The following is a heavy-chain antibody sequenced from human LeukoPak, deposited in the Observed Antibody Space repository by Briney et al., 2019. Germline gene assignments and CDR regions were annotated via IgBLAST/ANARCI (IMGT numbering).Heavy chain of an antibody. V-gene: IGHV3-30-3*01. CDR1: GFTFSSYA. CDR2: ISYGGSNK. CDR3: ARDLGGYHDY. Sequence: GGSLRLSCAASGFTFSSYAMHWVRQAPGKGLEWVAVISYGGSNKYYADSVKGRFTISRDNSKNTLYLQMNSLRAEDTAVYYCARDLGGYHDYWGQGTLVTVSS. J-gene: IGHJ4*02. D-gene: IGHD3-22*01.